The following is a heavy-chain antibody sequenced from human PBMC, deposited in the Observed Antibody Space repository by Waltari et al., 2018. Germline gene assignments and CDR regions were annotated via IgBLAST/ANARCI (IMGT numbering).Heavy chain of an antibody. Sequence: QVQLQQWGAGLLKPSETLSLTCAVYGGSFSGYYWSWIRQPPGKGLEWIGEINHSGSNNYNPSLKSRVTISVDTYKNQFSLKLSSVTAADTAVYYCAGRYSGSGNWFDPWGQGTLVTVSS. J-gene: IGHJ5*02. V-gene: IGHV4-34*01. CDR1: GGSFSGYY. CDR2: INHSGSN. CDR3: AGRYSGSGNWFDP. D-gene: IGHD1-26*01.